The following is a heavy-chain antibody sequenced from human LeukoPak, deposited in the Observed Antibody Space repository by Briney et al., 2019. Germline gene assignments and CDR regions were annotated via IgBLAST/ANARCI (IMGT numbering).Heavy chain of an antibody. CDR1: GFTFSSYW. CDR2: INSDGSST. Sequence: PGGSLRLSCAASGFTFSSYWMHWVRQAPGKGLVWVSRINSDGSSTSYADSVKGRFTISRDNAKNTLYLQMNSLRAEDTAVYYCAIDPGGWYFAFDIWGQGTMVTVSS. V-gene: IGHV3-74*01. D-gene: IGHD6-19*01. J-gene: IGHJ3*02. CDR3: AIDPGGWYFAFDI.